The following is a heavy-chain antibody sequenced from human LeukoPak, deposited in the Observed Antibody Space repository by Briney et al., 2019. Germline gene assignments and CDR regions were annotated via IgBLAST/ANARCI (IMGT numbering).Heavy chain of an antibody. CDR1: GFTFSSYS. D-gene: IGHD3-10*01. V-gene: IGHV3-21*01. CDR2: ISSSSSYI. Sequence: GGSLRLSCAASGFTFSSYSMNWVRQAPGKGLEWVSSISSSSSYIYYADSVKGRFTISRDNAKNSLYLQMNSLRAEDTAVYYCAREGRWSSGSQMPRGFDYWGQGTLVTVSS. CDR3: AREGRWSSGSQMPRGFDY. J-gene: IGHJ4*02.